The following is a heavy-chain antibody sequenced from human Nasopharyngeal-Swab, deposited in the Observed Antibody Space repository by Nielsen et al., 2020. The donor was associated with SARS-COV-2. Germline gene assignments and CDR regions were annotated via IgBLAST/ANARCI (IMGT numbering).Heavy chain of an antibody. J-gene: IGHJ4*02. CDR2: ISGSGGST. D-gene: IGHD3-10*01. CDR1: EITFSSDV. V-gene: IGHV3-23*01. CDR3: APEVQVVRGFQGY. Sequence: CSAASEITFSSDVRSWVRHARERGVEWVSAISGSGGSTYDADFVKSLFITTRDTSSNTLYLQMNSRRDEDTAVYYWAPEVQVVRGFQGYWGQGTLVTVSS.